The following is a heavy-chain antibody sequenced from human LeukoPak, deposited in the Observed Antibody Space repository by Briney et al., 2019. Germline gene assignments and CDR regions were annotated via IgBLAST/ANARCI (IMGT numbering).Heavy chain of an antibody. Sequence: PGGSLRLSCAASGFSFSTYWMSWVRQAPGKGLEWVANIKQDGSEKYYVDSVKGRFTISRDNAQNSLYLQMNSLRAEDTAVYYCARGFGPHGFDIWGQGTMVTSSA. CDR3: ARGFGPHGFDI. J-gene: IGHJ3*02. V-gene: IGHV3-7*05. D-gene: IGHD3-3*01. CDR2: IKQDGSEK. CDR1: GFSFSTYW.